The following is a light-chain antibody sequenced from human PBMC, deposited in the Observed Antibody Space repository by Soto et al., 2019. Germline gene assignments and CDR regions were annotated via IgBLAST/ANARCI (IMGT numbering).Light chain of an antibody. V-gene: IGKV3-11*01. CDR1: QSVSSY. CDR2: DAS. CDR3: QQRSIWLT. Sequence: EIVLTQSPATLSLSPGERATLSCRASQSVSSYLVWYQQKPGQAPRLLIYDASNRATGIPARFSGSGSGTDFTLTISSLEPEDFAIYYCQQRSIWLTFGGGTLVEIK. J-gene: IGKJ4*01.